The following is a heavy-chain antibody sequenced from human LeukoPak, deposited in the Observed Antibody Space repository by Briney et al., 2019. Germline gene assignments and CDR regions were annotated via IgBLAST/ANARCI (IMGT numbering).Heavy chain of an antibody. CDR3: AKDRSRGYYDSSGLFDY. J-gene: IGHJ4*02. V-gene: IGHV3-23*01. D-gene: IGHD3-22*01. Sequence: PGGSLRLSCAASGSTFSSYAMSWVRQAPGKGREGVSAISGSGGSTYYADSVKGRFTISRDNSKNTLYLQMNSLRAEDTAVYYCAKDRSRGYYDSSGLFDYWGQGTLVTVSS. CDR2: ISGSGGST. CDR1: GSTFSSYA.